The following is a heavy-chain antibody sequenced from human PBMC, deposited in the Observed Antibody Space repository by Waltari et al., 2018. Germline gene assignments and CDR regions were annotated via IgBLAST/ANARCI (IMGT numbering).Heavy chain of an antibody. J-gene: IGHJ4*02. CDR2: INPNSGGT. V-gene: IGHV1-2*02. D-gene: IGHD3-3*01. Sequence: QVQLVQSGAEVKKPGASVKVSCKASGYTFTGYYMHWVRQAPGQGLEWMGWINPNSGGTNYAQKFQGRVTMTRDTSISTAYMELSRRRSDDTAVYYCARGSTIFGVVQTFDYWGQGTLVTVSS. CDR3: ARGSTIFGVVQTFDY. CDR1: GYTFTGYY.